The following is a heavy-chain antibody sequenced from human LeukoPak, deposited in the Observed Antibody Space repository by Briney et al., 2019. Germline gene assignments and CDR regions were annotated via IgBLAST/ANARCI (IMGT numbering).Heavy chain of an antibody. CDR2: INPNSGGT. D-gene: IGHD3-10*01. Sequence: ASVEVSCKASGYTFTGYSMHWVRQAPGQGLEWMGWINPNSGGTKYAQKFQGRVTMTRDTSISTAYMELSRLRSDDTAVYYCARDKGYGSGSLYAVDVWGQGTTVTVS. CDR3: ARDKGYGSGSLYAVDV. J-gene: IGHJ6*02. CDR1: GYTFTGYS. V-gene: IGHV1-2*02.